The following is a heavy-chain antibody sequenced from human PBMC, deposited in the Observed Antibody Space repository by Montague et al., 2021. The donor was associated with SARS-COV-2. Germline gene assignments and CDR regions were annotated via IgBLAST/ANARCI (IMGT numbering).Heavy chain of an antibody. V-gene: IGHV3-33*01. Sequence: SLRLSCAAPGFMFSNYGMHWVRQAPGKGLEWVAVIWYDGSQKYYTDSVKGRFTISRDQSKKMLYLQMNSLGAEDTAVYYCARGASRLKGGRDLGVYYYIDVWGKGTTVTVS. D-gene: IGHD1-26*01. CDR2: IWYDGSQK. J-gene: IGHJ6*03. CDR3: ARGASRLKGGRDLGVYYYIDV. CDR1: GFMFSNYG.